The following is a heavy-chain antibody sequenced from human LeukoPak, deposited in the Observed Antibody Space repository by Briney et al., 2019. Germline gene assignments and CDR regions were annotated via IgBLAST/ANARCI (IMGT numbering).Heavy chain of an antibody. Sequence: ASVKVSCKASGYTFTSYYMHWVRQAPGQGLEWMGWINPNSGGTNYAQKFQGRVTMTRDTSISTAYMELSRLRSDDTAVYYCARDCSGGSCSFINYYYGMDVWGQGTTVTVSS. J-gene: IGHJ6*02. CDR3: ARDCSGGSCSFINYYYGMDV. CDR2: INPNSGGT. V-gene: IGHV1-2*02. D-gene: IGHD2-15*01. CDR1: GYTFTSYY.